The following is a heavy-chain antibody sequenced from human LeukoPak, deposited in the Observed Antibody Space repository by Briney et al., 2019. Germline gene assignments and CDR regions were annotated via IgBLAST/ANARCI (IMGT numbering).Heavy chain of an antibody. J-gene: IGHJ4*02. CDR3: LRGDRRDY. CDR1: GFTFNTYS. CDR2: IDSSGGYM. V-gene: IGHV3-21*06. Sequence: GGSLRLSCEASGFTFNTYSMNWARQAPGKGLEWVSSIDSSGGYMFYADSVKGRFIISRDNAKDPLYLQMNSLRVEDTAVYYCLRGDRRDYWGQGTLVTVSS.